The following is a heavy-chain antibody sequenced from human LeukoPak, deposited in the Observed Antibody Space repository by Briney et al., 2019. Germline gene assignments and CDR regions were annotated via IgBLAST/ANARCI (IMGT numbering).Heavy chain of an antibody. Sequence: QTGGSLRLSCAASGFTFSSYGMSWVRQAPGKGLEWVSAISGSGGSTYYADSVKGRFTISRDNSKNTLYLQMNSLRAEDTAVYYCAKVGGQWLVLSAFDIWGQGTMVTVSS. J-gene: IGHJ3*02. CDR3: AKVGGQWLVLSAFDI. CDR2: ISGSGGST. D-gene: IGHD6-19*01. CDR1: GFTFSSYG. V-gene: IGHV3-23*01.